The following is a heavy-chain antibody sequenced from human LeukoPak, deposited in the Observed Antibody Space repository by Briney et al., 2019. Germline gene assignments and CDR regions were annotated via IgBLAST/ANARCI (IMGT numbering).Heavy chain of an antibody. CDR2: IGAGGTFT. CDR3: AKVDVKVNWGFDY. J-gene: IGHJ4*02. D-gene: IGHD7-27*01. CDR1: GFTFSSYA. V-gene: IGHV3-23*01. Sequence: GGSLRLSCTASGFTFSSYAMNWVRQAPGKGLEWVSGIGAGGTFTYYADSVKGRFTISRDDSKNTLYLQMNSLRVEDTALYYCAKVDVKVNWGFDYWGQGTLVTVSS.